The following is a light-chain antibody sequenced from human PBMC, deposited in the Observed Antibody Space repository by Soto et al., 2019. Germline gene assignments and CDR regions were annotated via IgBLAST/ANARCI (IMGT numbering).Light chain of an antibody. CDR1: SSNIGAGYD. Sequence: QLVLTQPPSVSGAPGQRVTISCTGSSSNIGAGYDVHWYQQYPGTAPKLLIYSNNNRPSGVPDRFSGFKSDTSASLAITGLQTEDEADYYCQSYDTSLSGSLFGGGTKVTVL. CDR3: QSYDTSLSGSL. CDR2: SNN. J-gene: IGLJ2*01. V-gene: IGLV1-40*01.